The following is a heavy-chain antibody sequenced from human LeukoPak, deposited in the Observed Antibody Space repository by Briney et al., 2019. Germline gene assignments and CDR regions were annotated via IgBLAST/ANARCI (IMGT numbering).Heavy chain of an antibody. D-gene: IGHD6-6*01. CDR3: ARGTGGSSDYYYYYMDV. J-gene: IGHJ6*03. CDR1: GGFFRGYY. V-gene: IGHV4-34*01. CDR2: INHSGST. Sequence: SETLSVTFPYYGGFFRGYYWSGLRQPPGKGVEGMGVINHSGSTNYNPSLKSRVTISVDTSKNQFSLKLSSVTAADTAVYYCARGTGGSSDYYYYYMDVWGKGTTVTVSS.